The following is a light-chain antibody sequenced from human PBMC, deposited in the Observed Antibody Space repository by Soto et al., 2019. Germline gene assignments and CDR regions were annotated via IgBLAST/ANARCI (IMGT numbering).Light chain of an antibody. V-gene: IGKV1-39*01. CDR3: QQYSDLPMT. CDR1: QSISSY. J-gene: IGKJ5*01. Sequence: DIQMTQSPSSLSASVGDRVTITCRASQSISSYLNWYQQKPGKAPKLLIYAASSLQSGVPSRFSGSGSGTEFTLTINSLQPDDFAVYFCQQYSDLPMTFGQGTRLEIK. CDR2: AAS.